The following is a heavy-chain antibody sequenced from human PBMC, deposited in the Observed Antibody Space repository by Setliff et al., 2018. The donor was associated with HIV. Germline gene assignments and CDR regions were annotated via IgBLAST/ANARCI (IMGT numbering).Heavy chain of an antibody. CDR3: AKTIGRYFDIFDN. CDR2: ISSSGNT. Sequence: SETLSLTCTVSGGSISSTSYYWGWIRQPPGTGLEWIGSISSSGNTYYNPSLKSRVTTSADTPKNQFSLKLHSVTAADTAVYYCAKTIGRYFDIFDNWGQGTLVTVSS. J-gene: IGHJ4*02. D-gene: IGHD3-9*01. CDR1: GGSISSTSYY. V-gene: IGHV4-39*01.